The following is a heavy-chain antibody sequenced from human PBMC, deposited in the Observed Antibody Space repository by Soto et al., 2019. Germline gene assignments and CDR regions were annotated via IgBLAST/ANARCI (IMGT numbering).Heavy chain of an antibody. Sequence: GSLRLSCAASGFAVSSNYMSWVRQAPGKGLEWVSVIYSGGSTYYADSVKGRFTISRDNSKNTLYLQMNSLRAEDTAVYYCARAPGGYTLGYYYYGMDVWGQGTTVTVSS. V-gene: IGHV3-53*01. CDR3: ARAPGGYTLGYYYYGMDV. J-gene: IGHJ6*02. CDR2: IYSGGST. D-gene: IGHD5-12*01. CDR1: GFAVSSNY.